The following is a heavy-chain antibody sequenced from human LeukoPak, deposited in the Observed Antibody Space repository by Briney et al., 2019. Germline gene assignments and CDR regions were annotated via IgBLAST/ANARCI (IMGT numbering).Heavy chain of an antibody. V-gene: IGHV3-74*01. D-gene: IGHD4-17*01. CDR3: ARGAVTTVGAFDI. CDR1: GFTFSSYW. J-gene: IGHJ3*02. Sequence: GGSLRLSCADAGFTFSSYWMHWVRHAPGKGLVWVSRINSDGSSTSYADSVKGRFTISRDNAKNTLYLQMNSPRAEDTAVYYCARGAVTTVGAFDIWGQGTLVTVSS. CDR2: INSDGSST.